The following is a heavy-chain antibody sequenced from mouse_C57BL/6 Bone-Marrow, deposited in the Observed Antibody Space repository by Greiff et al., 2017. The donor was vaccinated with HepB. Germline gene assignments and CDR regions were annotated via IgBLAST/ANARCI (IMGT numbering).Heavy chain of an antibody. D-gene: IGHD2-3*01. V-gene: IGHV7-3*01. CDR2: IRNKANGYTT. J-gene: IGHJ2*01. Sequence: EVKLMESGGGLVQPGGSLSLSCAASGFTFTDYYMSWVRQPPGKALEWLGFIRNKANGYTTEYSASVKGRFTISRDNSQSILYLQMNALRAEDSATYYCARLGDGYYDYWGQGTTLTVSS. CDR3: ARLGDGYYDY. CDR1: GFTFTDYY.